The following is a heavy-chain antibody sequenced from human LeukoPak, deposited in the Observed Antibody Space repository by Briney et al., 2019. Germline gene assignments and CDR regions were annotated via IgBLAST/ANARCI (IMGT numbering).Heavy chain of an antibody. CDR1: GYTFTNYW. CDR3: ARLHYDSSGYPDY. CDR2: IYPGDSDT. V-gene: IGHV5-51*01. Sequence: GESLKISCKGSGYTFTNYWIGWVRQMPGKGLERMGIIYPGDSDTTYSPSLQGQVTISADKSISTAYLQWSSLKASDTAMYYCARLHYDSSGYPDYWGQGTLVTVSS. J-gene: IGHJ4*01. D-gene: IGHD3-22*01.